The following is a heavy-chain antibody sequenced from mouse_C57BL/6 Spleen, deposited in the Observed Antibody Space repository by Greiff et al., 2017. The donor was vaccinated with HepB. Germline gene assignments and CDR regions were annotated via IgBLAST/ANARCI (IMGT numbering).Heavy chain of an antibody. J-gene: IGHJ1*03. CDR1: GYTFTSYW. D-gene: IGHD1-1*01. Sequence: QVQLQQPGTELVKPGASVKLSCKASGYTFTSYWMHWVKQRPGQGLEWIGNINPSNGGTNYNEKFKSKATLTVDKSSSTAYMQLSSLTSEDSAVYYCARYYYYGSSLHWYFDVWGTGTTVTVSS. CDR2: INPSNGGT. CDR3: ARYYYYGSSLHWYFDV. V-gene: IGHV1-53*01.